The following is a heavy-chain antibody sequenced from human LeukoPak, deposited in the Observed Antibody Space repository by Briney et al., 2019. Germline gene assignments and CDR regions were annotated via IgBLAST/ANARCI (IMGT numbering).Heavy chain of an antibody. J-gene: IGHJ4*02. V-gene: IGHV3-7*01. CDR1: GFTFSSYA. Sequence: GGSLRLSCAASGFTFSSYAMSWVRQAPGKGLEWVANIKQDGSEKYYVDSVKGRFTISRDNAKNSLYLQMNSLRAEDTAVYYCARDPPYDFWSGNDYWGQGTLVTVSS. CDR3: ARDPPYDFWSGNDY. CDR2: IKQDGSEK. D-gene: IGHD3-3*01.